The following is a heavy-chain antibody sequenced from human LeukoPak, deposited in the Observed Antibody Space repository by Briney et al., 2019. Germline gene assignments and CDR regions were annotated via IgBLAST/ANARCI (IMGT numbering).Heavy chain of an antibody. CDR1: GFTFDDYT. Sequence: GGSLRLSCSASGFTFDDYTMHWVRQVPGKGLEWVSLIDWHGSTTYYADSVKGRFTISRDNSKNSLYLQMNSLRTEDTALYYCAKESEVTAAFDYWGQGTLVTVSS. D-gene: IGHD6-13*01. CDR2: IDWHGSTT. J-gene: IGHJ4*02. V-gene: IGHV3-43*01. CDR3: AKESEVTAAFDY.